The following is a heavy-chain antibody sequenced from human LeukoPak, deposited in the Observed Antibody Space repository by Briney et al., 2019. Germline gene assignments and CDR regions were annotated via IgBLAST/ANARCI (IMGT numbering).Heavy chain of an antibody. CDR2: IKPDGSEK. D-gene: IGHD1-26*01. V-gene: IGHV3-7*01. CDR3: ARDTVGVTDY. Sequence: GGSLRLSCAASGFTFSNYAMSWVRQAPGKGLEWVTNIKPDGSEKYYVDSVKGRFTISRDNAKNSLYLQMNRLRAEDTALYYCARDTVGVTDYWGQGTLVTVSS. CDR1: GFTFSNYA. J-gene: IGHJ4*02.